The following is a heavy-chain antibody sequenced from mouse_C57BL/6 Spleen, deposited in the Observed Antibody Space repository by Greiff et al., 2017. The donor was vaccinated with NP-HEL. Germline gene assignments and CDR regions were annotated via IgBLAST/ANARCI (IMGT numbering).Heavy chain of an antibody. V-gene: IGHV1-64*01. CDR2: IHPNSGST. CDR3: AREGLYGYWD. Sequence: QVQLQQSGAELVKPGASVKLSCKASGYTFTSYWMHWVKQRPGQGLEWIGMIHPNSGSTNYNEKFKSKATLTVDKSSSTAYMQLSSLTSEDSAVYYCAREGLYGYWDWGQGTTLTVSS. J-gene: IGHJ2*01. D-gene: IGHD2-2*01. CDR1: GYTFTSYW.